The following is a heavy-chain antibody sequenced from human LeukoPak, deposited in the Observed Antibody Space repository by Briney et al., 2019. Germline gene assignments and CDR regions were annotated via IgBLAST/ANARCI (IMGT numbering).Heavy chain of an antibody. V-gene: IGHV1-69*13. CDR1: GGTLSSYA. CDR2: IIPIFGTA. Sequence: SVKVSCKASGGTLSSYAISWVRQAPGQGLEWMGGIIPIFGTANYAQKFQGRVTITADESTSTAYMELSSLRSEDTAVYYCAREEAVAGMGFNWGQGTLVTVSS. J-gene: IGHJ4*02. D-gene: IGHD6-19*01. CDR3: AREEAVAGMGFN.